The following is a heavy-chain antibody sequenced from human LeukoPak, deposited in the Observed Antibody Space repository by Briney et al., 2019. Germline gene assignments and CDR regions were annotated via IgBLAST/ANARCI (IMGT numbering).Heavy chain of an antibody. J-gene: IGHJ4*02. V-gene: IGHV4-31*03. CDR1: GGSISSSSYY. CDR2: IYITGIT. Sequence: SETLSLTCTVSGGSISSSSYYWGWIRQPPGKGLEWIGCIYITGITYYNPSLKRRVIISVDSSENQLSLKLSSVTAADTAVYYCAGGFDSSKMGYWGQGTLVTVSS. CDR3: AGGFDSSKMGY. D-gene: IGHD6-13*01.